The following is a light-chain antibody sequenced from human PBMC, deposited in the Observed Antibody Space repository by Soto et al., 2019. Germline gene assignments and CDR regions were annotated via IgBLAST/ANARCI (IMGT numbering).Light chain of an antibody. Sequence: QSALTQPRSVSGSPEQSVTISCTGTSSDVGGYDFVSWYQQHPGKAPKLMISDVSKRPSGVPDRFSGSKSGNTASLTISGLQAEDEADYYCCSYAGDLALFGGGTKVTVL. J-gene: IGLJ2*01. CDR3: CSYAGDLAL. CDR2: DVS. V-gene: IGLV2-11*01. CDR1: SSDVGGYDF.